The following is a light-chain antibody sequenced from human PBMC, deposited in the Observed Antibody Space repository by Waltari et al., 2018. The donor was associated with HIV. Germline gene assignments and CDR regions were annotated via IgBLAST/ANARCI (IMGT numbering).Light chain of an antibody. Sequence: QSDLNQLSSAPGSHGQSVITNCTGTCSDVGGYKHVSWYPLCPGNAPKLLIYGVSKRPSGVPERFSGSKSGNTASLTVSGLQAEDEADYYCSSYAGSNNLVFGGGTKLTVL. CDR1: CSDVGGYKH. CDR2: GVS. J-gene: IGLJ2*01. CDR3: SSYAGSNNLV. V-gene: IGLV2-8*01.